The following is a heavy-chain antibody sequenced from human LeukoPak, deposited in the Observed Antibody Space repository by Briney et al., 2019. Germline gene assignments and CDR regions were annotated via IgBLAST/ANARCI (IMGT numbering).Heavy chain of an antibody. Sequence: GGSLRVSCAASGFTVSSNYMSWVRQAPGKGLEWVSVIYSGGSTYYADSVKGRFTISRDNSKNTLYLQMNSLRAEDTAVYYCALDRYGDVWYYYYGMDVWGQGTTVTVSS. D-gene: IGHD4-17*01. V-gene: IGHV3-66*01. J-gene: IGHJ6*02. CDR2: IYSGGST. CDR1: GFTVSSNY. CDR3: ALDRYGDVWYYYYGMDV.